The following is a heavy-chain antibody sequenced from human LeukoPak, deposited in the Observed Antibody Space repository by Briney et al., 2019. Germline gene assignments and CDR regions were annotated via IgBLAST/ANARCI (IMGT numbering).Heavy chain of an antibody. CDR2: ISGGGDFI. D-gene: IGHD3-9*01. J-gene: IGHJ3*02. V-gene: IGHV3-23*01. CDR3: PKDLLRYFDWLLTVRAFDI. CDR1: GFTFGRYS. Sequence: GGSLRLYCAASGFTFGRYSMSWVRQAPEKGLEWVSAISGGGDFIYYADSVKGRFTISRDNSKNTLYLQMNSLRAEDTAVYYCPKDLLRYFDWLLTVRAFDIWGQGTMITVSS.